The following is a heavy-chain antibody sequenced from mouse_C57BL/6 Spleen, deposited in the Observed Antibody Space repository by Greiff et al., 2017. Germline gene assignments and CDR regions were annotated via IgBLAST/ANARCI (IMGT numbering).Heavy chain of an antibody. V-gene: IGHV5-17*01. CDR3: ARPGTGYCDD. CDR1: GFTFSDYG. D-gene: IGHD4-1*01. J-gene: IGHJ2*01. CDR2: ISSGSSTI. Sequence: EVKLVESGGGLVKPGGSLKLSCAASGFTFSDYGMHWVRQAPEQGLEWVAYISSGSSTIHYADKVKGRFTISRDNAKNTLFLRMTSLRSEDTAMYYCARPGTGYCDDWGQGTTLTVSS.